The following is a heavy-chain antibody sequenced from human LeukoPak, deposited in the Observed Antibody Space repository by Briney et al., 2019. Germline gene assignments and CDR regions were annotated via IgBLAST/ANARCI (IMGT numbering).Heavy chain of an antibody. Sequence: GGSLRLSCAASGFTVSSNYMSWVRQAPGKGLEWVSVIYSGGSTYYADSVKGRFTISRDNSKNTLYLQMNSLRAEDTAVYYCARGLGSSSWYRQGSSYYFDYWGQGTLVTVSS. CDR2: IYSGGST. D-gene: IGHD6-13*01. CDR3: ARGLGSSSWYRQGSSYYFDY. J-gene: IGHJ4*02. V-gene: IGHV3-53*01. CDR1: GFTVSSNY.